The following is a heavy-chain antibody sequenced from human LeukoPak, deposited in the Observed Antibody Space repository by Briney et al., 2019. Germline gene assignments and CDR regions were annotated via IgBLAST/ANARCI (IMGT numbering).Heavy chain of an antibody. CDR2: ISYDGSNK. CDR3: ARDPTDFDLDY. D-gene: IGHD3-9*01. V-gene: IGHV3-30*04. CDR1: AFTFSSYA. J-gene: IGHJ4*02. Sequence: PGGSLRLSCAASAFTFSSYAMHWVRQAPGKGLEWVAVISYDGSNKYYADSVKGRFTISRDNPKNTLYLQMNSLRAEDTAVYYSARDPTDFDLDYWGQGTLVTVSS.